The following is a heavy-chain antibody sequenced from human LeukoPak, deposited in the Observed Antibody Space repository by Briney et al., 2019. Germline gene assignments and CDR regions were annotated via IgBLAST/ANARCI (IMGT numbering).Heavy chain of an antibody. V-gene: IGHV1-46*01. J-gene: IGHJ4*02. D-gene: IGHD3-9*01. CDR1: GYTFTSYY. CDR3: ARGACYVILSGYSYFDY. CDR2: INPSGGST. Sequence: ASVKVSCKSSGYTFTSYYMHWVRQAPGQGLEWMGIINPSGGSTSYAQKFQGRVTMTTDTSTSTAYMELRSLRSDDTAVYYCARGACYVILSGYSYFDYWGQGTLVTVSS.